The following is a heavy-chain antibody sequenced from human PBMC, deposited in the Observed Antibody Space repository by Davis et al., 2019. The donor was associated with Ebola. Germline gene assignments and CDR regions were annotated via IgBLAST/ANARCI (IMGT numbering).Heavy chain of an antibody. CDR3: AQGWSRYYFDY. J-gene: IGHJ4*02. CDR2: INSDGSST. D-gene: IGHD2-15*01. V-gene: IGHV3-74*01. CDR1: GFTFSSYW. Sequence: HTGGSLRLSCAASGFTFSSYWMHWVRQAPGKGLVWVSRINSDGSSTSYADSVKGRFTISRDNAKNTLYLQMNSLRAEDTAVYYCAQGWSRYYFDYWGQGTLVTVSS.